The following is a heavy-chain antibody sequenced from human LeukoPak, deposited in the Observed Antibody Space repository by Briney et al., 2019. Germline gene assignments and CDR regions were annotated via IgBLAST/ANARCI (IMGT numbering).Heavy chain of an antibody. CDR2: IYYSGST. J-gene: IGHJ5*02. CDR1: GGSISSGGYY. Sequence: KTSQTLSLTCTVSGGSISSGGYYWSWIRQHPGKGLEWIGYIYYSGSTYYNPSLKSRVTISVDTSKNQFSLKLSSVTAADTAVYYCARGVSSWYEGNWFDPWGQGTLVTVSS. CDR3: ARGVSSWYEGNWFDP. V-gene: IGHV4-31*03. D-gene: IGHD6-13*01.